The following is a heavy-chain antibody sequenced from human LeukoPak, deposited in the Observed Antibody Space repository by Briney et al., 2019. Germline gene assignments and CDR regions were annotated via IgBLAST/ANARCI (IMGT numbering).Heavy chain of an antibody. CDR3: AREAGIAAAGDEINWFDP. CDR1: GGTFSSYA. Sequence: GASVKVSCKASGGTFSSYAISWVRQAPGQGLEWMGGIIPIFGTANYAQKFQGRVTITADESTSTAYMELSSLRSEDTAVYYCAREAGIAAAGDEINWFDPWGQGTLVTVSS. CDR2: IIPIFGTA. D-gene: IGHD6-13*01. V-gene: IGHV1-69*13. J-gene: IGHJ5*02.